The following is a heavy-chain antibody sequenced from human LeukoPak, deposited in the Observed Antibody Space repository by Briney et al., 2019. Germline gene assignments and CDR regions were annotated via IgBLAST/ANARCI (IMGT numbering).Heavy chain of an antibody. J-gene: IGHJ4*02. V-gene: IGHV1-8*01. Sequence: ASVKVSCKASGYTFTSYDINWVRQATGQGLEWMGWMNLNSGNTGYAQKFQGRVTMTRNTSISTAYMELSSLRSEDTAVYYCAVMVRGVHQAFDYWGQGTLVTVSS. CDR2: MNLNSGNT. CDR3: AVMVRGVHQAFDY. D-gene: IGHD3-10*01. CDR1: GYTFTSYD.